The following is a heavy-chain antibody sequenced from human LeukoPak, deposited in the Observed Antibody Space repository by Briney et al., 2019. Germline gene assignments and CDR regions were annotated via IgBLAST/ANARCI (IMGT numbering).Heavy chain of an antibody. CDR2: MNPNSGNT. CDR3: ARAPLWHVTAENAFDI. J-gene: IGHJ3*02. V-gene: IGHV1-8*02. CDR1: GYTFTSYD. Sequence: ASVKVSCKASGYTFTSYDINWVRQATGQGLEWMGWMNPNSGNTGYAQKLQGRVTMTTHTSTSTAYMELRSLRSDDTAIYYCARAPLWHVTAENAFDIWGQGTMVTVSS. D-gene: IGHD2-21*02.